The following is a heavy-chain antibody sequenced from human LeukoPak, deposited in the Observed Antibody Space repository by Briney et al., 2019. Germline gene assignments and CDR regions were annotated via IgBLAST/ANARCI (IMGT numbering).Heavy chain of an antibody. Sequence: PGGSLRLSCAASGFTFSSYEMNWVHQAPGKGLEWVSYISSSGSTIYYADSVKGRFTISRDNAKNSLYLQMNSLRAEDTAVYYCARESTSGSYFWGQGTLVTVSS. V-gene: IGHV3-48*03. CDR1: GFTFSSYE. J-gene: IGHJ4*02. CDR3: ARESTSGSYF. CDR2: ISSSGSTI. D-gene: IGHD3-10*01.